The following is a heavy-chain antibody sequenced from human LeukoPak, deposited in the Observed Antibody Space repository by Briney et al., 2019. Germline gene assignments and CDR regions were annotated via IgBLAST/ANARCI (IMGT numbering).Heavy chain of an antibody. J-gene: IGHJ5*02. CDR1: GNSFGDYY. Sequence: SETLSLTCTVSGNSFGDYYWSWIRQPAGKGLEWIGRIYTSGSTTYNPSLKSRVTMSVDTSKSQFSLNLMSVTTADTAVYYCTRDTGTTGEVKFDPWGQGTLVTVSS. V-gene: IGHV4-4*07. CDR3: TRDTGTTGEVKFDP. D-gene: IGHD4-17*01. CDR2: IYTSGST.